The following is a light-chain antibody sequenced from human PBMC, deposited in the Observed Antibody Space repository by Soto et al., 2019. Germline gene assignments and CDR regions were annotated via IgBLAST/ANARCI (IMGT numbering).Light chain of an antibody. V-gene: IGKV4-1*01. Sequence: DIVMTQSPDSLAVSLGERATINCKSSQSVLYSSNNKNYLAWYQQRPGQPPKLLIYWASTRESGVPDRFSGSGSGTEFTLTITSLQAEDGAFYYCQQYESTPPTFGKGTKLEIK. CDR2: WAS. CDR1: QSVLYSSNNKNY. J-gene: IGKJ2*01. CDR3: QQYESTPPT.